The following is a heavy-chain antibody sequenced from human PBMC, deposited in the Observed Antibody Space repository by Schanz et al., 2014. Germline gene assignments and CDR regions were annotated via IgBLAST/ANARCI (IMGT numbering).Heavy chain of an antibody. J-gene: IGHJ3*01. V-gene: IGHV3-7*03. CDR3: AREQTIFGVTYTDAYDV. CDR1: GFTFSSYA. CDR2: IKHDGSVK. Sequence: EVQLLESGGGLVQPGGSLRLSCAASGFTFSSYAMSWVRQAPGKGLEWVANIKHDGSVKDYVDSVEGRFTISRDNAKRSLFLQMNSLRVEDTAVYYCAREQTIFGVTYTDAYDVWGRGTMVTVSS. D-gene: IGHD3-3*01.